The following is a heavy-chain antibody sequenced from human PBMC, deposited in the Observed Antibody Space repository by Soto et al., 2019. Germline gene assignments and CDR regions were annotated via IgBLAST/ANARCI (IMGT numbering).Heavy chain of an antibody. D-gene: IGHD3-16*01. CDR3: AREEYYDYIWGSYHVGMAY. CDR1: GYTFTSYA. V-gene: IGHV1-3*01. CDR2: INAGNGNT. Sequence: QVQLVQSGAEVKKPGASVKVSCKASGYTFTSYAMHWVRQAPGQRLEWMGWINAGNGNTKYSQKFQGRVTITRDTSASTAYMELSSLRSEDTAVYYCAREEYYDYIWGSYHVGMAYWGQGTLVTVSS. J-gene: IGHJ4*02.